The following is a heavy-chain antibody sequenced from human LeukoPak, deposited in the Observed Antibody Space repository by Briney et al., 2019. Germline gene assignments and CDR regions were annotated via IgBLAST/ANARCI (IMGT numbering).Heavy chain of an antibody. D-gene: IGHD3-10*01. V-gene: IGHV4-61*01. CDR2: IYYSGST. CDR3: ARAPSTYFYGLGTYSNYFDY. CDR1: GGSVSSGSYY. J-gene: IGHJ4*02. Sequence: SKTLSLTCTVSGGSVSSGSYYWSWIRQPPGKGLEWIGYIYYSGSTNYNPSLKSRVTISADTSKNQFSLKLSSVTAADTAVYYCARAPSTYFYGLGTYSNYFDYWGQGTLVTVSS.